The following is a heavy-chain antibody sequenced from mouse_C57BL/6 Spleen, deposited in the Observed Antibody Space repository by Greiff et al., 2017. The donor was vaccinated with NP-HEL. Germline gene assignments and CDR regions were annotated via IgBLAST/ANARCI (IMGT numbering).Heavy chain of an antibody. V-gene: IGHV1-80*01. Sequence: QVQLQQSGAELVKPGASVKISCKASGYAFSSYWMNWVKQRPGKGLEWIGQIYPGDGDTNYNGKFKGKATLTADKSSSTAYMQLSSLTSEDSAVYFCASNYGSNYAMDYWGQGTSVTVSS. J-gene: IGHJ4*01. CDR2: IYPGDGDT. CDR1: GYAFSSYW. D-gene: IGHD1-1*01. CDR3: ASNYGSNYAMDY.